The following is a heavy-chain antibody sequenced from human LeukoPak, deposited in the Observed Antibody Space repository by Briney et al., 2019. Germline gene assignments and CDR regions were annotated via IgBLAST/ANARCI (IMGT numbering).Heavy chain of an antibody. CDR3: ARDHGYGDYVFDY. Sequence: PGRSLRLSCAASGFTFSSYAMHWVRQAPGKGLEWVAVISYDGSNKYYADSVKGRFTVSRDNSKNTLYLQMNSLRAEDTAVCYCARDHGYGDYVFDYWGQGTLVTVSS. D-gene: IGHD4-17*01. J-gene: IGHJ4*02. V-gene: IGHV3-30-3*01. CDR1: GFTFSSYA. CDR2: ISYDGSNK.